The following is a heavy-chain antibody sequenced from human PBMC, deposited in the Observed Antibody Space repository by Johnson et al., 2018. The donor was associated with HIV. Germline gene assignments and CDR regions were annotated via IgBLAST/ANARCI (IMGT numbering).Heavy chain of an antibody. CDR1: GLTFSDYY. Sequence: QVQLVEPGGGLVKPGGSLRLSCAASGLTFSDYYMSWIRQAPGKGLEWVSYISSSGSTIYYADSVKGRFTISRDNTKNSLYLQMSSLRTEDAGVYYCTTEGDAFDIWGQGTIVIVSS. V-gene: IGHV3-11*01. CDR3: TTEGDAFDI. J-gene: IGHJ3*02. CDR2: ISSSGSTI.